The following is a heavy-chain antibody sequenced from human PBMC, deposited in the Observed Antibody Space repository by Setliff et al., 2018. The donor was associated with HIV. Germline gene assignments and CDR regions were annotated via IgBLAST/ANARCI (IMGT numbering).Heavy chain of an antibody. CDR1: GGTFSTYS. D-gene: IGHD2-21*01. CDR3: ARGEGRDGYNLYYYYMDV. V-gene: IGHV1-69*06. CDR2: IIPFFRTT. Sequence: SVKVSCKASGGTFSTYSMNWVRQAPGQGLEWMGGIIPFFRTTNYAQKFQGRVTVTADISTSTAYMELRSLRSDDTAVYYCARGEGRDGYNLYYYYMDVWGKGTTVTVSS. J-gene: IGHJ6*03.